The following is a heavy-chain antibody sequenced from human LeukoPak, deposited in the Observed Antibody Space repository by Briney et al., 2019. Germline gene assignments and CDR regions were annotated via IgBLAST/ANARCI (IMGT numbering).Heavy chain of an antibody. J-gene: IGHJ3*02. D-gene: IGHD3-16*02. CDR2: INHSGST. Sequence: SETLSLTCAVYGGSFSGYWWSWIRQPPGKGLEWIGEINHSGSTNYNPSLKSRVTISVDTSKNQFSLKLSSVTAADTVVYYCARGRQDYVWGSYRIIDAFDIWGQGTMVTVSS. V-gene: IGHV4-34*01. CDR1: GGSFSGYW. CDR3: ARGRQDYVWGSYRIIDAFDI.